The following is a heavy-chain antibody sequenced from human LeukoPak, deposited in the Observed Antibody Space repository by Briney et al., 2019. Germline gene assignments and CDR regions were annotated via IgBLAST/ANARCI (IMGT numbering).Heavy chain of an antibody. CDR1: GFTFDDYA. Sequence: GGSLRLSCAASGFTFDDYAMHWVRQALGKGLEWVSGISWNSGSIGYADSVKGRFTISRDNAKNSLYLQMNSLRAEDTALYYCAKDLGGNPSQADYWGQGTLVTVSS. CDR3: AKDLGGNPSQADY. J-gene: IGHJ4*02. D-gene: IGHD4-23*01. V-gene: IGHV3-9*01. CDR2: ISWNSGSI.